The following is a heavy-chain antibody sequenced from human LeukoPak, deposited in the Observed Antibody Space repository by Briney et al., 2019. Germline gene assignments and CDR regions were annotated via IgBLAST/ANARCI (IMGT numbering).Heavy chain of an antibody. D-gene: IGHD5-18*01. Sequence: GGSLSLSWAALGFTFTTNWLTWAGQPPGKGLVWVSHINSDGSITSYADSVKGRFTISRDNAKNTLYLQMNSLRAEDTAVYYCARDAVDTANAVWGQGTTVTVSS. CDR2: INSDGSIT. CDR3: ARDAVDTANAV. CDR1: GFTFTTNW. V-gene: IGHV3-74*01. J-gene: IGHJ6*02.